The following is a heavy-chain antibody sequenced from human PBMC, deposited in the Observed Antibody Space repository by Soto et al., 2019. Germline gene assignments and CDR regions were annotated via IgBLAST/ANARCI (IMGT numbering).Heavy chain of an antibody. V-gene: IGHV3-33*01. CDR2: IWYDGSNK. CDR3: ARNKAVAAKTQYYFDY. CDR1: GFTFSSYG. J-gene: IGHJ4*02. Sequence: QVQLVESGGGVVQPGRSLRVSGAASGFTFSSYGMNWVRQAPGKGLEWVAVIWYDGSNKYYADSVKGRFTISRDNSNNTLYLQMNSLRAEDTAVYYCARNKAVAAKTQYYFDYWGQGTLVTVSS. D-gene: IGHD6-19*01.